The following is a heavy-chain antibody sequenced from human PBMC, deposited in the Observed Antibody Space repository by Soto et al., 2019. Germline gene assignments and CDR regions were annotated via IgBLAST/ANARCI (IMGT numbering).Heavy chain of an antibody. V-gene: IGHV3-33*01. CDR1: GFTFSNFG. CDR2: IWYDGSIK. Sequence: QVQLVESGGGVVQPGRSLRLSCAASGFTFSNFGIHWVRQAPGKGLEWVAIIWYDGSIKYYADSVKGRFTISRDNSKNTLFLQRNSLRAEDTAVYYCAREGIGSSFYGMDVWGQGTTVTVSS. J-gene: IGHJ6*02. CDR3: AREGIGSSFYGMDV. D-gene: IGHD6-6*01.